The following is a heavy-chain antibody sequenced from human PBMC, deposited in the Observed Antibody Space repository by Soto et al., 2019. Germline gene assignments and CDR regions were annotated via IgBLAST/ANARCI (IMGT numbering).Heavy chain of an antibody. Sequence: ASVKVSCKASGYTFINYYMHWVRQAPGQGLEWMGILNPSGGNTIYAQKFQGRVTMTRDTSTSTAYMELSSLRSEDTAVYYCARLPDMTGTAGWFDPWGQGTLVTVSS. CDR3: ARLPDMTGTAGWFDP. V-gene: IGHV1-46*01. D-gene: IGHD1-7*01. CDR1: GYTFINYY. CDR2: LNPSGGNT. J-gene: IGHJ5*02.